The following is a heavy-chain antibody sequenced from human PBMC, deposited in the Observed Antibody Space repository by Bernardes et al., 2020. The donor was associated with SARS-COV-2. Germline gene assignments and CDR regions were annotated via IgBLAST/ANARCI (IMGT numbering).Heavy chain of an antibody. D-gene: IGHD3-16*01. CDR2: ILHDGSQK. V-gene: IGHV3-30*03. CDR1: GFNFSNYG. J-gene: IGHJ4*02. Sequence: GGSLRLSCADSGFNFSNYGMHWVRQTPGQGLEWVAIILHDGSQKFYADSVKGRFTVSRDNSKNILYLQMKSLRPEDTAVYFCARGWFGGPVTGWGQGTLVTVSS. CDR3: ARGWFGGPVTG.